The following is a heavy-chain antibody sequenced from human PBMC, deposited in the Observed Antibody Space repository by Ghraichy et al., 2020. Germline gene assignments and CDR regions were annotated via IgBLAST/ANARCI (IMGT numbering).Heavy chain of an antibody. D-gene: IGHD6-19*01. Sequence: GGSLRLSCAASGFTFSSYAMSWVRQAPGKGLEWVSAISGSGGSTYYADYVKGRFTICRDNSKNTVYLQRNSLRAEDTAVYYCAKAEDSSGWFGTAFDYLGQGTLVTVSS. J-gene: IGHJ4*02. CDR1: GFTFSSYA. CDR3: AKAEDSSGWFGTAFDY. V-gene: IGHV3-23*01. CDR2: ISGSGGST.